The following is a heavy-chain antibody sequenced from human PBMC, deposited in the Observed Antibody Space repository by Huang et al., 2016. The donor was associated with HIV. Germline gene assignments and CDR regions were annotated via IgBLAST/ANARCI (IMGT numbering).Heavy chain of an antibody. CDR3: ARDRMITFGGVYAGPRFGY. CDR1: GGSFSSHY. Sequence: QVQLQESGPGLVKPSETLSLTCTVSGGSFSSHYWSWIRQPPGKGLEWIGSIYYSGSTNDSPSLKSRVTISVDTSKNLFSLKLSSVTAADTAVYYCARDRMITFGGVYAGPRFGYWGQGTLVTVSS. V-gene: IGHV4-59*11. J-gene: IGHJ4*02. CDR2: IYYSGST. D-gene: IGHD3-16*01.